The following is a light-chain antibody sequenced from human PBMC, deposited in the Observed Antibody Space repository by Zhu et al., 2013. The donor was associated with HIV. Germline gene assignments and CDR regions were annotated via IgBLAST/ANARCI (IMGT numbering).Light chain of an antibody. V-gene: IGKV3-20*01. CDR2: GAS. J-gene: IGKJ4*01. CDR1: QSVSSSH. CDR3: QQYGSSPLT. Sequence: EIVLTQSPGTLSLSPGERATLSCRASQSVSSSHLAWYQQKPGQAPRLLIYGASIRATGIPDRFSGSGSGTDFTLTISRLEPEDFAVYFCQQYGSSPLTFGGGTTVEIK.